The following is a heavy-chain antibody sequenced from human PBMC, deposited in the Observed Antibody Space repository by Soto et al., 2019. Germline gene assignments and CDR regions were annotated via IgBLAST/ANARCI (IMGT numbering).Heavy chain of an antibody. V-gene: IGHV1-69*12. J-gene: IGHJ6*02. CDR2: IIPIFGTA. Sequence: QVQLVQSGAEVKKPGSSVKVSCKASGGTFSSYAISWVRQAPGQGLEWMGGIIPIFGTANYAQNFQGRVTITADESTSTAYMELSSLRSEDTAVYYCVYYGSGIYFCDGMDVWGQGTTVTVSS. D-gene: IGHD3-10*01. CDR1: GGTFSSYA. CDR3: VYYGSGIYFCDGMDV.